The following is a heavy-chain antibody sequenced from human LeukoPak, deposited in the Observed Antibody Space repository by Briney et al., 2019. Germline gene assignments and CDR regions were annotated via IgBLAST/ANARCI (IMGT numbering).Heavy chain of an antibody. CDR3: ARQSRPPAAAGPGYNYGLDV. D-gene: IGHD6-13*01. V-gene: IGHV4-59*01. J-gene: IGHJ6*04. CDR2: MHSSGGST. CDR1: GDSINNYY. Sequence: SETLSLTCSVSGDSINNYYWNWIRQTPGKGLEWIGFMHSSGGSTNYNPSLRSRVTISVDTSKSQISLNLNSVTAADTAVYYCARQSRPPAAAGPGYNYGLDVWGKGTTVTVSS.